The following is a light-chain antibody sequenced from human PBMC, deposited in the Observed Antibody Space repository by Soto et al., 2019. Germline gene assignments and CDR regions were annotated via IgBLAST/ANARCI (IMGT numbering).Light chain of an antibody. CDR3: QQYNNWPLT. CDR1: QSVSSN. V-gene: IGKV3D-15*01. Sequence: EIVMTQSPATLSVSPGARATLSCMASQSVSSNLAWYQQKPGQAPRLLIYGASTRATGIPARFSGSGSGTEFTLTISSLQSEDFAVYYCQQYNNWPLTFGGGTKVDIK. CDR2: GAS. J-gene: IGKJ4*01.